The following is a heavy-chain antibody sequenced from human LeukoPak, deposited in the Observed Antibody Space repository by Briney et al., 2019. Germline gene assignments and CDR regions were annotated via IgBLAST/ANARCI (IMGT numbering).Heavy chain of an antibody. CDR3: ARDKGYQLLQYNWFDP. CDR1: GYTFTSYG. Sequence: ASVKVSCKASGYTFTSYGISWVRQAPGQGLEWMGWISAYNGNTNYAQKLQGRVTMTTDTSTSTAYMELRSLRSDDTAVYYCARDKGYQLLQYNWFDPWGQGTLVTVSS. D-gene: IGHD2-2*01. J-gene: IGHJ5*02. CDR2: ISAYNGNT. V-gene: IGHV1-18*01.